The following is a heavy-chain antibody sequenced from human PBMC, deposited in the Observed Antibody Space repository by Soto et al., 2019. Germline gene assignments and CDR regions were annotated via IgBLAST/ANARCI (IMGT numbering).Heavy chain of an antibody. V-gene: IGHV3-74*01. J-gene: IGHJ4*02. Sequence: GGSLRLSCAASGLTFSIYWMHWFRQAPGKGLVWVSRINSDGSSTNYADSVKGRFTISRDNAKNTLYLQMNSLRAEDTAVYYCAQRQSGWYVYWGQGTLVTVSS. CDR2: INSDGSST. CDR3: AQRQSGWYVY. CDR1: GLTFSIYW. D-gene: IGHD6-19*01.